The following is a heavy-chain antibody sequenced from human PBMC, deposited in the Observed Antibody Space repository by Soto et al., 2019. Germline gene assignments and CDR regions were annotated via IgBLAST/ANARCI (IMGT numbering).Heavy chain of an antibody. D-gene: IGHD6-25*01. Sequence: GGSLRLSSAASGFTFNTFSMHLVPQAPGKGLEWGAVISFDEANKYYADSVKGRFTISRENFKNILYLQMNSLRPEETGVYYCARGPASRLDYWGRGTLVTVSS. CDR3: ARGPASRLDY. CDR2: ISFDEANK. CDR1: GFTFNTFS. V-gene: IGHV3-30-3*01. J-gene: IGHJ4*02.